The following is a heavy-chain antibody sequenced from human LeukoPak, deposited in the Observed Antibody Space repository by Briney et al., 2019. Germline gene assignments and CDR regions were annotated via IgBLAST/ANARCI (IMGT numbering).Heavy chain of an antibody. J-gene: IGHJ4*02. D-gene: IGHD2-15*01. CDR2: ISWNSGSI. CDR1: GFTFDDYA. CDR3: ATDLHSGFDY. Sequence: PGGSLRLSCAASGFTFDDYAMHWVRQAPGKGLEWVSGISWNSGSIGYADSVKGRFTISRDNAKNSLYLQMNSLRAEDTALYYCATDLHSGFDYWGQGTLVTVSS. V-gene: IGHV3-9*01.